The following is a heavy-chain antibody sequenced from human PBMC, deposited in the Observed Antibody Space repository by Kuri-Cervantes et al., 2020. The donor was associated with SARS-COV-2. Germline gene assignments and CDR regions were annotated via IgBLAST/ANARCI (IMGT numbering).Heavy chain of an antibody. CDR1: GGSISSYY. CDR2: IYYSGST. Sequence: SETLSLTCTVSGGSISSYYWSWIRQPPGKGLEWIGYIYYSGSTNYNPSPKSRVTISVDTSKNQFSLKLSSVTAADTAVYYCARHDDYDLGSMDVWGKGTTVTVSS. CDR3: ARHDDYDLGSMDV. V-gene: IGHV4-59*08. D-gene: IGHD3-3*01. J-gene: IGHJ6*03.